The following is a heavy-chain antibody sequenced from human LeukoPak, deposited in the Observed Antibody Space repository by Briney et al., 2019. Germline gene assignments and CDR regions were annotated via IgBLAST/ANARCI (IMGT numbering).Heavy chain of an antibody. J-gene: IGHJ4*02. CDR1: GGSISSYY. CDR3: ASGTYGSLYF. D-gene: IGHD4-17*01. V-gene: IGHV4-59*01. Sequence: PSEPLSLTCTVSGGSISSYYWIWIRQPPGKGLEWIGYISYSGSTNYNPSLQSRVTMSVDSSKNQFSLQLSTVTAADTATYYCASGTYGSLYFWGQGTLVTVSS. CDR2: ISYSGST.